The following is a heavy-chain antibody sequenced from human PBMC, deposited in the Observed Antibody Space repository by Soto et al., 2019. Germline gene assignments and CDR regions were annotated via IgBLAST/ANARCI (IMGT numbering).Heavy chain of an antibody. J-gene: IGHJ3*01. D-gene: IGHD3-22*01. CDR2: ISYDGSNK. CDR1: GFTFSSYA. V-gene: IGHV3-30*14. Sequence: PGGSLRLSCAASGFTFSSYAMHWVRQAPGKGLEWVAVISYDGSNKYYADSVKGRFTISRDNSKNTLYLQMSSLRAEDTAVYYCATRPLLPGAPWGQGTMVTVSS. CDR3: ATRPLLPGAP.